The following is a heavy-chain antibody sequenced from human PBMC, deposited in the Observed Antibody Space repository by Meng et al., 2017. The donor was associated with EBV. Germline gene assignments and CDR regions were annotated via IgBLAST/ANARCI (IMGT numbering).Heavy chain of an antibody. CDR1: GFTFSGSA. D-gene: IGHD2-2*01. CDR2: IRSKAKSYAT. CDR3: TRMSSPLDY. Sequence: QLVGAGGGLVPPGGSLKLSCAASGFTFSGSAKHWVRQASGKGLELVGRIRSKAKSYATAYAASVKGRFTTSRDDSKNTAYLQMNSLKTEDTAVYYCTRMSSPLDYWGQGTLVTVSS. V-gene: IGHV3-73*02. J-gene: IGHJ4*02.